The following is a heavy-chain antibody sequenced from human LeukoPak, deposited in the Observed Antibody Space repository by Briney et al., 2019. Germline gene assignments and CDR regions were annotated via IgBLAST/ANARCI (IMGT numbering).Heavy chain of an antibody. CDR3: ARGYCTNGVCSWAPFFDY. J-gene: IGHJ4*02. CDR1: GYTFTSYG. V-gene: IGHV1-69*13. Sequence: GASVKVSCKASGYTFTSYGISWVRQAPGQGLEWMGGIIPIFGTANYAQKFQGRVTITADESTSTAYMELSSLRSEDTAVYYCARGYCTNGVCSWAPFFDYWGQGTLVTVSS. CDR2: IIPIFGTA. D-gene: IGHD2-8*01.